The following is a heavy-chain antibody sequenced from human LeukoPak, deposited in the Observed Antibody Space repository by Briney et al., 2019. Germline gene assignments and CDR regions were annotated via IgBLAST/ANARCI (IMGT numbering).Heavy chain of an antibody. D-gene: IGHD6-13*01. J-gene: IGHJ4*02. V-gene: IGHV5-51*01. CDR1: GYSFTSYW. CDR3: ARANRYSSSWYPFDY. Sequence: GESLKISCKGSGYSFTSYWIGWVRQVPGKGLEWMGIIYPGDSDTRYSPSFQGQVTISADKSISTAYLQWSSPKASDTAMYYCARANRYSSSWYPFDYWGQGTLVTVSS. CDR2: IYPGDSDT.